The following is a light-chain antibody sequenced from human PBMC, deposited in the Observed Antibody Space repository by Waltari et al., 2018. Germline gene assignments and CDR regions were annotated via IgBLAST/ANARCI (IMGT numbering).Light chain of an antibody. J-gene: IGKJ1*01. CDR1: QDITSW. V-gene: IGKV1-12*01. Sequence: DIQMTQSPSSVSASVGDRVTITCRASQDITSWLACYQQKPGKAPKLLISAASSLQSGVPSRFSGSGSGTDFTLTISSLQPEDFATYYCQHSDSFPWAFGQGTKVEIK. CDR2: AAS. CDR3: QHSDSFPWA.